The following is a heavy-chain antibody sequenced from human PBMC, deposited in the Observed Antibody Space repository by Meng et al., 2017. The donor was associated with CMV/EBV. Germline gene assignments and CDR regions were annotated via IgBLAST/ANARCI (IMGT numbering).Heavy chain of an antibody. J-gene: IGHJ6*02. CDR1: GLIFSNAW. CDR2: IRSKTDGGST. D-gene: IGHD4-11*01. CDR3: IKDPGTIDDYSSKGGMDV. V-gene: IGHV3-15*01. Sequence: GESLKISCAASGLIFSNAWMSWVRQAPGKGLEWVGRIRSKTDGGSTEYATPVRGRFIISRDDSKNTLYLQMSSLKSEDTAVYYCIKDPGTIDDYSSKGGMDVWGQGTTVTVSS.